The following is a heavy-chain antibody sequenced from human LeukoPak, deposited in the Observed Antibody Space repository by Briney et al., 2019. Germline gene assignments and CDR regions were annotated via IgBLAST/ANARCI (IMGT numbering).Heavy chain of an antibody. CDR2: INHNGST. V-gene: IGHV4-34*01. Sequence: PSETLSLTCAVYGGSFSGYYWTWIRQPPGKGLEWIGEINHNGSTSSNPSLKSRVTISVDTSKNQFSLKLSSVTAADTAIYYCGRTTTVTTSAFDIWGQGTMVTVSS. CDR1: GGSFSGYY. J-gene: IGHJ3*02. CDR3: GRTTTVTTSAFDI. D-gene: IGHD4-17*01.